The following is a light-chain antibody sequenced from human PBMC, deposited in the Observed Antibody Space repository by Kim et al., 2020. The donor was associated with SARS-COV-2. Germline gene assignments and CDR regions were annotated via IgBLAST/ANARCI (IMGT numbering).Light chain of an antibody. V-gene: IGKV3-20*01. CDR1: QTVSSSF. J-gene: IGKJ2*01. CDR2: GAS. CDR3: QQFGNPGT. Sequence: EIVLTQSPGTLSLSPGERATLSCRACQTVSSSFLAWYQQKSGQAPRLLIYGASRRATGIPDRFSGSGSGTDFTLTISRLEPEDFAVYYCQQFGNPGTFGQGTKLEI.